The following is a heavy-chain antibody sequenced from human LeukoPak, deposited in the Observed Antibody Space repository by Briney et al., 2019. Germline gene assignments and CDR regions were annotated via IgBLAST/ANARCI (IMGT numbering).Heavy chain of an antibody. CDR3: ARGRLLIPDDY. Sequence: ASVTVSCKASGYTFTSYAMHWVRQAPGQRLEWMRWINAGNGNTKYSQKFQGRVTITRDTSASTAYMELSSLRSEDTAVYYCARGRLLIPDDYWGQGTLVTVSS. D-gene: IGHD3-22*01. V-gene: IGHV1-3*01. J-gene: IGHJ4*02. CDR1: GYTFTSYA. CDR2: INAGNGNT.